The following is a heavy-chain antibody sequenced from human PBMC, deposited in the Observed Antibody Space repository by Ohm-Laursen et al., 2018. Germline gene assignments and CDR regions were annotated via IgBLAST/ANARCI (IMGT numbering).Heavy chain of an antibody. CDR2: IYFSGNT. D-gene: IGHD5-12*01. CDR1: GGSIGRYY. Sequence: PGTLSLTCTVSGGSIGRYYWSWIRQPAGKGLEWIGRIYFSGNTIYNASLRSRVTMSIDTSKKQFSLKLSSVTAGDTAVYYCAITPPPYSGIFDYWGQGTLVTVSS. V-gene: IGHV4-4*07. CDR3: AITPPPYSGIFDY. J-gene: IGHJ4*02.